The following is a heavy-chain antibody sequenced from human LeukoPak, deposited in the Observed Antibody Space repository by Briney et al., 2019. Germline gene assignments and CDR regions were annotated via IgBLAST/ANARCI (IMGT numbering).Heavy chain of an antibody. CDR1: GYTLTELS. CDR2: FDPEDGET. J-gene: IGHJ3*02. D-gene: IGHD1-26*01. Sequence: ASVKVSCKVSGYTLTELSMHWVRQAPGKGLEWMGGFDPEDGETIYAQKFQGRVTMTEDTSTDTAYMELSSLRSEDTAVYYCAIGVGATNAFDIWGQGTMVTVSS. V-gene: IGHV1-24*01. CDR3: AIGVGATNAFDI.